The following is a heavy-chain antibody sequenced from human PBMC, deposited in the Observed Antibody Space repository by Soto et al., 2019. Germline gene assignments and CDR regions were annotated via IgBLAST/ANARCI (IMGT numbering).Heavy chain of an antibody. Sequence: PSETLSLTCFVSGYSITAGGYYWSWIRHHPGKGLEWIGSFYSSGSIIYNPSLRSRVSISGDTSSNQFSMSLSSVTAADTALYYFARHVLRFLDAPEYWFYPWGQGRLVTVSS. CDR1: GYSITAGGYY. V-gene: IGHV4-39*01. J-gene: IGHJ5*02. D-gene: IGHD3-3*01. CDR3: ARHVLRFLDAPEYWFYP. CDR2: FYSSGSI.